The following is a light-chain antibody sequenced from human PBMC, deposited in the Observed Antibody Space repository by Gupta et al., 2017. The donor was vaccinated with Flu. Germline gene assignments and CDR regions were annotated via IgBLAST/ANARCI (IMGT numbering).Light chain of an antibody. V-gene: IGLV2-14*01. CDR3: SSRGSSTTLV. J-gene: IGLJ2*01. CDR1: SSDIDSYKY. Sequence: QSALTQPASVSGSPGQSITISCTKSSSDIDSYKYVSWYQQHPGQAPKLLIYGDTNRPSGISDRFSASESGDTASLTISGLQAEDEATYYCSSRGSSTTLVFGGGTKLTVL. CDR2: GDT.